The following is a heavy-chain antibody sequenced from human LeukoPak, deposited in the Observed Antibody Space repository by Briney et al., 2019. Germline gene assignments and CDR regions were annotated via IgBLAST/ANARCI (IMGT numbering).Heavy chain of an antibody. CDR2: IYYSGST. D-gene: IGHD5-18*01. CDR3: ARRGYSYGNDY. CDR1: GGSFSGYY. J-gene: IGHJ4*02. V-gene: IGHV4-34*01. Sequence: SETLSLTCAVYGGSFSGYYWSWIRQPPGKGLEWIGSIYYSGSTYYNPSLKSRVTISVDTSKNQFSLKLSSVTAADTAVYYCARRGYSYGNDYWGQGTLVTVSS.